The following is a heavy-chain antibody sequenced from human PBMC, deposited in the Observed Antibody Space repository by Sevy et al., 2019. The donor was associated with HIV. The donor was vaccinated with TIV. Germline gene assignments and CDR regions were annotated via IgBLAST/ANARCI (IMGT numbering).Heavy chain of an antibody. CDR2: ISSSSSYI. CDR3: ARARKQMYYYDSGEDGMDV. V-gene: IGHV3-21*01. Sequence: GGSLRLSCAASGFTFSSYSMNWVRQAPGRGLEWVSSISSSSSYIYYADSVKGRFTISRDNAKNSLYLQMHSLRAEDTAVYYCARARKQMYYYDSGEDGMDVWGQGTTVTFSS. CDR1: GFTFSSYS. D-gene: IGHD3-22*01. J-gene: IGHJ6*02.